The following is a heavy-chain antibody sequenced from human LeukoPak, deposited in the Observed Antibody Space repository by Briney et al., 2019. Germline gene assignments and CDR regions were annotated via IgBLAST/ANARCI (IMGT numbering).Heavy chain of an antibody. CDR1: GVSISSSSYY. CDR2: IYYSGST. D-gene: IGHD6-13*01. Sequence: SETLSLTCTVSGVSISSSSYYWGWIRQPPGKGLEWIGSIYYSGSTYYNPSLKSRVTISVDTSKNQFSLKLSSVTAADTAVYYCARTCRYSSSWYVAHWYFDLWGRGTLVTVSS. J-gene: IGHJ2*01. CDR3: ARTCRYSSSWYVAHWYFDL. V-gene: IGHV4-39*07.